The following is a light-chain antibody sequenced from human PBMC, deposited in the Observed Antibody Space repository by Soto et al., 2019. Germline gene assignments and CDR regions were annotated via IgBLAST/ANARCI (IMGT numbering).Light chain of an antibody. V-gene: IGKV3-20*01. J-gene: IGKJ3*01. CDR3: QQYGSSPFT. Sequence: EIVLTQSPGTLSLSPGERATLSCRASQSVSSSYLAWYQQTPGQAPRLLIYGASSRATGIPDRFRGSGSGTDFTLTISRLEPEDFAVYYCQQYGSSPFTFGPGTKVDIK. CDR1: QSVSSSY. CDR2: GAS.